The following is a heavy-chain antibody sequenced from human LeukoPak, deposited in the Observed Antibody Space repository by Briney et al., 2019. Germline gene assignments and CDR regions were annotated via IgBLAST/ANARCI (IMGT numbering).Heavy chain of an antibody. CDR3: ARDPGQYHGSGSPEN. CDR1: GYTFTGYY. V-gene: IGHV1-2*02. Sequence: ASVKVSCKASGYTFTGYYMHWVRQAPGQGVEGMGWINPNSGGTNYAQKFQGRVTMTRDTSITTAYMEMSRLKSDDTAVYYCARDPGQYHGSGSPENWGQGTLVTVPS. J-gene: IGHJ4*02. D-gene: IGHD3-10*01. CDR2: INPNSGGT.